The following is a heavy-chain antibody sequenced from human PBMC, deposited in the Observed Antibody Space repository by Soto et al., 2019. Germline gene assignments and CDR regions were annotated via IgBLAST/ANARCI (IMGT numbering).Heavy chain of an antibody. CDR3: ARGLITGSHYSGGWYYFDS. Sequence: SEILSLTCAVYGESFSGYIWTWIRQTPGKGLQWIGQINHSGSAIYNPSLKSRVTISVHTSNSQFSLELSSVTAADTAVYYCARGLITGSHYSGGWYYFDSWGQGTQVTVSS. V-gene: IGHV4-34*01. J-gene: IGHJ4*02. CDR1: GESFSGYI. CDR2: INHSGSA. D-gene: IGHD6-19*01.